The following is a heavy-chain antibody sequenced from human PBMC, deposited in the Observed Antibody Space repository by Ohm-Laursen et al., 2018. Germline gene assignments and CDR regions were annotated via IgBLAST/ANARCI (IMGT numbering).Heavy chain of an antibody. J-gene: IGHJ3*02. CDR1: GGTFSSYA. CDR2: IIPIFGTA. V-gene: IGHV1-69*01. CDR3: ARGLRRRALAYCGGDCYPFDAFDI. D-gene: IGHD2-21*02. Sequence: SSVKVSCKASGGTFSSYAISWVRQAPGQGLKWMGGIIPIFGTANYAQKFQGRVTITADESTSTAYMELSSLRSEDTAVYYCARGLRRRALAYCGGDCYPFDAFDIWGQGTMVTVSS.